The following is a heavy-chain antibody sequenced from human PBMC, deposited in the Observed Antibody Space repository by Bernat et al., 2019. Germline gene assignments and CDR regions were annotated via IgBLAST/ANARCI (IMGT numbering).Heavy chain of an antibody. CDR2: IKSKIAGGTA. Sequence: EVQLVESGGGLAKPGGSLRLSCAASGFTFNDAWMSWVRQAPGKGLEWVGLIKSKIAGGTAEYAAPVKGRFTISRDDSKNTVYLQMNSLKTEDTAMYYCTGLIYSTLDVWGKGTTVTVSS. CDR1: GFTFNDAW. D-gene: IGHD4-11*01. V-gene: IGHV3-15*01. J-gene: IGHJ6*04. CDR3: TGLIYSTLDV.